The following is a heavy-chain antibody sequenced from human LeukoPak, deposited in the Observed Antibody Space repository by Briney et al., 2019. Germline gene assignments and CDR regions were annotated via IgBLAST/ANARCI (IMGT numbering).Heavy chain of an antibody. CDR2: IIPIFGTA. CDR1: GGTFSSYA. V-gene: IGHV1-69*13. D-gene: IGHD5-18*01. J-gene: IGHJ4*02. CDR3: ARAPAMVTNYFDY. Sequence: SVKVSCKASGGTFSSYAISWVRPAPGQGLEWMGGIIPIFGTANYAQKFQGRVTITADESTSTAYMELSSLRSEDTAVYYCARAPAMVTNYFDYWGQGTLVTVSS.